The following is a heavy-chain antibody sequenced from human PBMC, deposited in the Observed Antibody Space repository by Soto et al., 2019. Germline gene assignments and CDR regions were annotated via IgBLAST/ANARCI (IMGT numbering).Heavy chain of an antibody. Sequence: ASVKVSCKASGNTFTNFGVTWVRQAPGQGLEWMGWISAYTDDPNYAQKFQGRVTMTIDTSTSTAYLDLRSLTSDGTAVYYCARVIPGADAWFDPWGQGTLVTVSS. CDR2: ISAYTDDP. D-gene: IGHD2-2*01. J-gene: IGHJ5*02. CDR1: GNTFTNFG. CDR3: ARVIPGADAWFDP. V-gene: IGHV1-18*01.